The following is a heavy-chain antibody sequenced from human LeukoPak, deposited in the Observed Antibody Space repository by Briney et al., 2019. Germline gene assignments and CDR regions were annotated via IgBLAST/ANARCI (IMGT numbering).Heavy chain of an antibody. D-gene: IGHD1-1*01. V-gene: IGHV1-2*02. J-gene: IGHJ6*03. CDR2: INPNSGGT. CDR1: GYTFTGYY. Sequence: ASVKVSCKASGYTFTGYYMHWVRQAPGQGLEWMGWINPNSGGTNYAQKFQGRATMTRDTSITTAYMELSRLRSDDTAVYYCARGRYNWNDGYYYYMDVWGKGTTVTISS. CDR3: ARGRYNWNDGYYYYMDV.